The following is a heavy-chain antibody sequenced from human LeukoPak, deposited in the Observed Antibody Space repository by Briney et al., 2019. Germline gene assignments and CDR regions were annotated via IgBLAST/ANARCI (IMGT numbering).Heavy chain of an antibody. D-gene: IGHD3-9*01. Sequence: ASVKVSCKASGGTFSSYAISWVRQAPGQGLEWMGRINPNSGGTNYAQKFQGRVTMTRDTSISTAYMELSRLRSDDTAVYYCARATAIVLRYFDWLLYPDYWGQGTLVTVSS. CDR1: GGTFSSYA. CDR2: INPNSGGT. V-gene: IGHV1-2*06. J-gene: IGHJ4*02. CDR3: ARATAIVLRYFDWLLYPDY.